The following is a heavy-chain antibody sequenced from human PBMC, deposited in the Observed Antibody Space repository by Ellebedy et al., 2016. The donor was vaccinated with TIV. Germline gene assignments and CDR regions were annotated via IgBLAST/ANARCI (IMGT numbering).Heavy chain of an antibody. CDR1: SPTFSRSW. CDR3: AKGIRGPEAGTWYFGL. Sequence: GESLKISCVDSSPTFSRSWMHWVRQAPGEGLVWVAGMNPDGSVISHADSVKGRFTISRDNSKNTLYLQMNSLGADDTAIYYCAKGIRGPEAGTWYFGLWGRGTLVTVSS. CDR2: MNPDGSVI. J-gene: IGHJ2*01. D-gene: IGHD6-13*01. V-gene: IGHV3-74*01.